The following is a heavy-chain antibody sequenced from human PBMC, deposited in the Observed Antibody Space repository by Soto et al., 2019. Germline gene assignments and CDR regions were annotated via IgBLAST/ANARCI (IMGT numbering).Heavy chain of an antibody. CDR2: ISGSGGST. CDR3: AKSRRATVTTHYFDY. D-gene: IGHD4-17*01. J-gene: IGHJ4*02. CDR1: GFTFSSYA. V-gene: IGHV3-23*01. Sequence: GGSLRLSCAASGFTFSSYAMSWVRQAPGKGLEWVSAISGSGGSTYYADSVKGRFTISRDNSKNTLYLQMNSLRAGDTAVYYCAKSRRATVTTHYFDYWAQGTLVTVSS.